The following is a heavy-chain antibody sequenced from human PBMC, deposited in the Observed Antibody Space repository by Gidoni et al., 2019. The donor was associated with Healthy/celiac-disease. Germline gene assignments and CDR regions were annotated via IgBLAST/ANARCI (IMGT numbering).Heavy chain of an antibody. CDR1: GYTFTGYY. J-gene: IGHJ6*02. Sequence: QVQLVQSGAEVKKPGASVKVSCKASGYTFTGYYMHWVRQAPGQGLEWMGRINPNSGGTNYAQKFQGRVTMTRDTSISTAYMELSRLRSDDTAVYYCASAVAGTYYYYGMDVWGQGTTVTVSS. CDR2: INPNSGGT. V-gene: IGHV1-2*06. D-gene: IGHD6-19*01. CDR3: ASAVAGTYYYYGMDV.